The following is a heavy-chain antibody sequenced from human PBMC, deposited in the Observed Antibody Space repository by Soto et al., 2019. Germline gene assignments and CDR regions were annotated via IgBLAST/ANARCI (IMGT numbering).Heavy chain of an antibody. CDR1: GFTFSSYG. Sequence: PGGSLRLSCAASGFTFSSYGMHWVRQAPGKGLEWVAVISYDGSNKYYADSVKGRFTISRDNSKNTMYLQMNSLRDEDTAVYYCAKDYCTNGVCPRTAFDIWGKGTMVTV. J-gene: IGHJ3*02. V-gene: IGHV3-30*18. D-gene: IGHD2-8*01. CDR3: AKDYCTNGVCPRTAFDI. CDR2: ISYDGSNK.